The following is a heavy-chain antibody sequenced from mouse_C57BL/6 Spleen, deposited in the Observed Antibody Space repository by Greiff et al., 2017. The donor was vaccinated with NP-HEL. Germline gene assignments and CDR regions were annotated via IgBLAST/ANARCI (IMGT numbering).Heavy chain of an antibody. CDR3: ARSGYGYDGYWYLDV. V-gene: IGHV1-82*01. CDR1: GYAFSSSW. D-gene: IGHD2-2*01. Sequence: VQLQQSGPELVKPGASVKISCKASGYAFSSSWMNWVKQRPGKGLEWIGRIYPGDGDTNYNGKFNGKATLTADKSSSTAYMQLSSLTSEDSAVYCCARSGYGYDGYWYLDVWGTGTRVTV. J-gene: IGHJ1*03. CDR2: IYPGDGDT.